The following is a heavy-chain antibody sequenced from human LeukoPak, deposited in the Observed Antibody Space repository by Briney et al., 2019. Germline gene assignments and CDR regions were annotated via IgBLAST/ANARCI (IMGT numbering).Heavy chain of an antibody. J-gene: IGHJ4*02. Sequence: KASETLSLTCAVYGGSFSGYYWSWIRQPPGKGLEWIGEINHSGSTNYNPSLKSRVTISVDTSKNQFSLKLSSVTAADTAVYYCARRPGYSYGQYYFDYWGQGTLVTVSS. CDR3: ARRPGYSYGQYYFDY. CDR2: INHSGST. D-gene: IGHD5-18*01. CDR1: GGSFSGYY. V-gene: IGHV4-34*01.